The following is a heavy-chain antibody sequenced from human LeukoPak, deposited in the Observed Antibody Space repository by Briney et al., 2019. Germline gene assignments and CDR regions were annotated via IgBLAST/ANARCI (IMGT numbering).Heavy chain of an antibody. J-gene: IGHJ4*02. Sequence: PGGSLRLSWAAAGFTFDEYGMGWVRQAPGKGLEWVSGINWNGGSTGYADSVKGRFTISRDNAKNSLYLQMNSLRAEDTAVYYCARATTTATDYSASSTRWHYFDYWGQGTLVTVSS. V-gene: IGHV3-20*04. D-gene: IGHD4-11*01. CDR2: INWNGGST. CDR3: ARATTTATDYSASSTRWHYFDY. CDR1: GFTFDEYG.